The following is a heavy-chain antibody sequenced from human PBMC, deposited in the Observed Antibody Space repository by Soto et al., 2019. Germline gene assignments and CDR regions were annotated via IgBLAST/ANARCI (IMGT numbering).Heavy chain of an antibody. J-gene: IGHJ6*02. CDR2: IGAADDP. V-gene: IGHV3-13*05. D-gene: IGHD2-2*01. CDR3: ARAYTGQLPRRGDYYYALDV. CDR1: GFFFNNYD. Sequence: QLVESGGGLTQAGGSLRLSCVGSGFFFNNYDMHWVRQVRGKGLEWVSAIGAADDPYYSVSVKGRFIVSRGNAEKPLYLQMNNLRAADTAVYFCARAYTGQLPRRGDYYYALDVWGRGTTVTVSS.